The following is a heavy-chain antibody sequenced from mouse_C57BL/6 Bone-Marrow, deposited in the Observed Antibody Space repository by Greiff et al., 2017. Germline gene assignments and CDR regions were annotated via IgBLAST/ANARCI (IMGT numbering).Heavy chain of an antibody. J-gene: IGHJ3*01. Sequence: VQLQQSGAELARPGASVKLSCKASGYTFTSYGLSWVKQRTGQGLEWIGEIYPRSGNTYYNEKFKGQATLTADKSSSTAYMELRSLTSEDSAVYFCARKGPYYSNYWFAYWGQGTLVTVSA. CDR1: GYTFTSYG. CDR3: ARKGPYYSNYWFAY. V-gene: IGHV1-81*01. D-gene: IGHD2-5*01. CDR2: IYPRSGNT.